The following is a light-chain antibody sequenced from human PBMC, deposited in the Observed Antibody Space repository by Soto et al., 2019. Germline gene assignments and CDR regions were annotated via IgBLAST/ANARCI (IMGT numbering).Light chain of an antibody. J-gene: IGLJ1*01. CDR1: SSDVGAYIY. V-gene: IGLV2-14*01. Sequence: QSVLTQPGSVSGSPGQSITISCGGTSSDVGAYIYVSWYQQYPGKAPKLIIYEVNNRPSGVSGRFSGSKSDTTAFLTISGLQAEDEADYYCSSYSDSDTKVFGTGTKVTVL. CDR2: EVN. CDR3: SSYSDSDTKV.